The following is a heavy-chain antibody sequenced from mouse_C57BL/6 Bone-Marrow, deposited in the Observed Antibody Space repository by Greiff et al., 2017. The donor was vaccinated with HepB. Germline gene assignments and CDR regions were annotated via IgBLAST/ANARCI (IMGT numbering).Heavy chain of an antibody. V-gene: IGHV5-17*01. J-gene: IGHJ3*01. CDR1: GFTFSDYG. D-gene: IGHD1-1*01. CDR3: ARGVYYGSPY. Sequence: EVQVVESGGGLVKPGGSLKLSCAASGFTFSDYGMHWVRQAPEKGLEWVAYISSGSSTIYYADTVKGRFTISRDNAKNTLFLQMTSLRSEDTAMYYCARGVYYGSPYWGQGTLVTVSA. CDR2: ISSGSSTI.